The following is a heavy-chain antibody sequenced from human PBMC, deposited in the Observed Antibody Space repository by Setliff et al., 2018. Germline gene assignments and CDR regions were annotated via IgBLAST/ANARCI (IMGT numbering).Heavy chain of an antibody. CDR1: GGSFSGYY. Sequence: SETLSLTCAVYGGSFSGYYWSWIRQPPGKGPEWIGEIDQSGITNYNPSLKSRVTISIDTSKNQFSLRLSSVTATVTAVYYCARGRRITMIVVPPGVFDIWGQGTMVTVSS. J-gene: IGHJ3*02. CDR2: IDQSGIT. V-gene: IGHV4-34*01. D-gene: IGHD3-22*01. CDR3: ARGRRITMIVVPPGVFDI.